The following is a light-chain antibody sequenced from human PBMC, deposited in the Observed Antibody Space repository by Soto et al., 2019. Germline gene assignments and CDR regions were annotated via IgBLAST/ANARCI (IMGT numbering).Light chain of an antibody. CDR1: SSDVGSYNL. Sequence: QSALTQPVSVSGSPGQSITISCTGTSSDVGSYNLVSWYQQHPGKAPKLMIYEGSKRPSGVSNRFSGSKSGNTASLTISGLQAEDEADYYCCSYARSSTWVFGGGTKLTVL. V-gene: IGLV2-23*01. CDR2: EGS. CDR3: CSYARSSTWV. J-gene: IGLJ3*02.